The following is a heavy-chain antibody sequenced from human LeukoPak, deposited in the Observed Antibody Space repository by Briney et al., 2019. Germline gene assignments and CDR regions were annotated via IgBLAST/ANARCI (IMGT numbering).Heavy chain of an antibody. CDR1: GGSVTNTNFS. J-gene: IGHJ4*02. CDR2: IFYSGTT. V-gene: IGHV4-39*01. Sequence: PSETLSLTCTVSGGSVTNTNFSWGWLRQPPGKVLEWIGTIFYSGTTNYSPSLRSRISMSVDTSKDQFSLELSSVTAADTAVYYCARRDTSGYYPGGPFDYWGQGTLVTVSS. CDR3: ARRDTSGYYPGGPFDY. D-gene: IGHD3-22*01.